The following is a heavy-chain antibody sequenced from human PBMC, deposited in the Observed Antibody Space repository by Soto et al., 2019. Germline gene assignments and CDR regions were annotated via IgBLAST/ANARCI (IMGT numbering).Heavy chain of an antibody. V-gene: IGHV3-7*04. CDR1: GFSSSGTW. CDR2: VKHDGIEK. J-gene: IGHJ4*02. CDR3: AKDIGRNTFDH. D-gene: IGHD1-1*01. Sequence: GGSLRLSCAASGFSSSGTWMSWVRQAPGKGLEWVANVKHDGIEKHYLDSVKGRFTISRDNAKNSMYLQMSSLRVEDTAVYYGAKDIGRNTFDHWGQGALVTVSS.